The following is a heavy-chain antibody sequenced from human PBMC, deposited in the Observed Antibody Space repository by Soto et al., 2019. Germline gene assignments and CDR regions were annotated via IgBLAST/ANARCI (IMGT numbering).Heavy chain of an antibody. J-gene: IGHJ6*03. CDR3: ARITHDVYYYYYYMDV. V-gene: IGHV1-18*01. Sequence: QVQLVQYGAEVKKPGASVKVSCKASGYTFTSYGISWVRQAPGHRLEWMGWISAYNGNTNYAQKLQGRVTMTTDTSTSTAYMELRSLRSDDTAVYYCARITHDVYYYYYYMDVWGQGTTVTVSS. CDR2: ISAYNGNT. CDR1: GYTFTSYG. D-gene: IGHD1-1*01.